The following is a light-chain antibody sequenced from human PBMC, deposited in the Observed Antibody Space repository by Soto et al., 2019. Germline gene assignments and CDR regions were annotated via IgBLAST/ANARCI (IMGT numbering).Light chain of an antibody. CDR3: RAYASRLRGYV. CDR2: GFI. V-gene: IGLV1-40*01. J-gene: IGLJ1*01. CDR1: SSNIGAGYD. Sequence: QTVVTQPPSVSGAPGQRVIISCRGTSSNIGAGYDVSWYQQLPGTAPKLIMYGFINRPSGVPDRFSGSKSVPSASLAVSGLQPDDEADYYCRAYASRLRGYVFGTGTKLTVL.